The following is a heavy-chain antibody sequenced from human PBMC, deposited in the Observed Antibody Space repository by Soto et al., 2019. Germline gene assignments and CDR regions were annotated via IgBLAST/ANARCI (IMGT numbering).Heavy chain of an antibody. CDR1: GGSISSSSYY. V-gene: IGHV4-39*01. Sequence: QLQLQESGPGLVKPSETLSLTCTVSGGSISSSSYYWGWIRQPPGKGLEWIGSIYYSGSTYYNPSLKSRVTISVDTSKNQFSLKLSSVTAADTAVYYCASYVPGYSSGWYVDYWGQGTLVTVSS. J-gene: IGHJ4*02. D-gene: IGHD6-19*01. CDR3: ASYVPGYSSGWYVDY. CDR2: IYYSGST.